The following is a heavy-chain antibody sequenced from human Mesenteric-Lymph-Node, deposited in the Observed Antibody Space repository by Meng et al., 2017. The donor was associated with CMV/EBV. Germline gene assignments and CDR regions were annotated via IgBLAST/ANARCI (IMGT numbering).Heavy chain of an antibody. Sequence: SVKVSCKASGGNFSIYAISWVRQAPGQGLEWMGGIIPILDTANYAQKFQGRVRITGDRSASTAYMELRSLRSDDAAVYYCASRQWPTTSFGAVVNYYYSLDVWGQGTTVTVSS. CDR3: ASRQWPTTSFGAVVNYYYSLDV. V-gene: IGHV1-69*10. D-gene: IGHD3-3*01. CDR2: IIPILDTA. CDR1: GGNFSIYA. J-gene: IGHJ6*02.